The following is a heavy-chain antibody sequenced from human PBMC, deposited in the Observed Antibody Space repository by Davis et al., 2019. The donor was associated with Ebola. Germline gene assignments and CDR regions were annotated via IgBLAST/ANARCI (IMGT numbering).Heavy chain of an antibody. V-gene: IGHV3-7*01. D-gene: IGHD3-3*01. Sequence: GGSLRLSCAASGFTFSSYWMSWVRQAPGKGLEWVANIRPDGSEEQYVDSLKGRITISRDNAKNSLYLQMNSLRAEDTAVYYCARDAAYYDFWSGYLGAWGQGTLVTVSS. CDR2: IRPDGSEE. J-gene: IGHJ5*02. CDR3: ARDAAYYDFWSGYLGA. CDR1: GFTFSSYW.